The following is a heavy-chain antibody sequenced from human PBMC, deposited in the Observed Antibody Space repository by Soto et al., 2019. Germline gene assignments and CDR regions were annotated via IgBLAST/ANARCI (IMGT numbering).Heavy chain of an antibody. V-gene: IGHV3-33*01. CDR2: IWYDGSNK. CDR1: GFTFSSYG. D-gene: IGHD3-3*01. Sequence: GGSLRLSCAASGFTFSSYGMHWVRQAPGKGLEWVAVIWYDGSNKYYADSVKGRFTISRDNSKNTLYLQMNSLRAEDTAVYYCARDFRSGYYHDAFDIWGQGTMVTVSS. J-gene: IGHJ3*02. CDR3: ARDFRSGYYHDAFDI.